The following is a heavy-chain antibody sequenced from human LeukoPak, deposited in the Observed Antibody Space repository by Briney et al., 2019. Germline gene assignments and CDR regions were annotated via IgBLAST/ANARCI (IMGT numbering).Heavy chain of an antibody. CDR3: ARLRSYGFVFDY. D-gene: IGHD4-17*01. Sequence: PSETLSLTCTVSGGSISSYYWSWIRQPPGKGLEWIGYIYYSGSTNYNPSLKSRVTISVDTSKNQFSLKLSSVTAADTAVYYCARLRSYGFVFDYWGQGTLVTVSS. CDR1: GGSISSYY. CDR2: IYYSGST. V-gene: IGHV4-59*01. J-gene: IGHJ4*02.